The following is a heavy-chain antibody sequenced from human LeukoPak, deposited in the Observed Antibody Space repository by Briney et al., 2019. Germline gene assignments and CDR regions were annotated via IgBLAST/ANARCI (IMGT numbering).Heavy chain of an antibody. J-gene: IGHJ3*02. CDR2: IYYSGST. CDR1: GGSISSGDYY. Sequence: SETLSLTCTVSGGSISSGDYYWSWIRQPPGKGLEWIGYIYYSGSTYYNPSLKSRVTISVDTSKNQFSLKLSSVTAADTAVYYCAITRAADAFDTWGQGTMVTVSS. V-gene: IGHV4-30-4*08. D-gene: IGHD6-13*01. CDR3: AITRAADAFDT.